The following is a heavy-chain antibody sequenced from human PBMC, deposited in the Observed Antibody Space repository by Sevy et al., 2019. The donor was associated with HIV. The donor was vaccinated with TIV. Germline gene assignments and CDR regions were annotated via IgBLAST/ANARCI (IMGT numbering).Heavy chain of an antibody. CDR2: ISTGGGST. J-gene: IGHJ3*02. CDR3: AKGMTYYEI. CDR1: GFTFSSSA. D-gene: IGHD3-10*01. V-gene: IGHV3-23*01. Sequence: GGSLRLSCAASGFTFSSSAMTWVRQAPGKGLEWVSSISTGGGSTYYPDSVKGRFTISRDNSKNTLWLQMDSLRADDTAIYYCAKGMTYYEIWGQGTMDTVSS.